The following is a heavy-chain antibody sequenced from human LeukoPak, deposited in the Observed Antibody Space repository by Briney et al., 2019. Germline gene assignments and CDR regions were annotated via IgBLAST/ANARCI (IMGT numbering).Heavy chain of an antibody. CDR1: DGSINHYY. V-gene: IGHV4-59*01. J-gene: IGHJ3*02. CDR3: ARDNQWLNAFDI. D-gene: IGHD5-18*01. CDR2: SYYIEST. Sequence: LETLSLTCTVSDGSINHYYWSWIRQPPGKGLEWIGYSYYIESTNYNPSLKSRVTISVDTSRNRFSLKLSSVTAADTAMYYCARDNQWLNAFDIWGQGTMVTVSS.